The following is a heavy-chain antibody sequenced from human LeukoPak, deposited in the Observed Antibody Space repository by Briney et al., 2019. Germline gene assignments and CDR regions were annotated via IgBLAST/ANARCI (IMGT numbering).Heavy chain of an antibody. D-gene: IGHD5-24*01. CDR1: GFTFSGST. CDR2: IRSKANSYAT. CDR3: TRGGHNNYYDGMDI. J-gene: IGHJ6*02. V-gene: IGHV3-73*01. Sequence: GGSLKLSCAASGFTFSGSTMHWVRQASGKGLEWVGRIRSKANSYATAYAASVKGRFTISRDDSKNTAFLQMNSLKAEDTAVYYCTRGGHNNYYDGMDIWGQGTTVIVSS.